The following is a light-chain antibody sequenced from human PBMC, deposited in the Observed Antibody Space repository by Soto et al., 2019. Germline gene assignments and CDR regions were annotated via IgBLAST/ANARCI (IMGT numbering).Light chain of an antibody. CDR1: SSNIGNNY. V-gene: IGLV1-51*02. J-gene: IGLJ3*02. Sequence: QSVLTQPPSVSAAPGQKVTISCSGSSSNIGNNYVAWYQQLPGTAPKFLIYENIKRPSGIPDRFSGSKSGTSATLSITGLQTGDEPDYYCGTWDSSLSAGVFGGGTKLTVL. CDR3: GTWDSSLSAGV. CDR2: ENI.